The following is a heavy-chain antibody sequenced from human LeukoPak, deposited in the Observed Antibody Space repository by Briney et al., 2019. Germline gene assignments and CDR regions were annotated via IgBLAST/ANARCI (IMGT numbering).Heavy chain of an antibody. CDR3: AVCSSSWLFDY. CDR1: GYSISSGYY. V-gene: IGHV4-38-2*01. Sequence: SETLSLTCAVSGYSISSGYYWGWIRQPPGKGLEWIGSIYYSGSTYYNPSLKSRVTISVDTSKNQFSLKLSSVTAADTAVYYCAVCSSSWLFDYWGQGTLVTVSS. D-gene: IGHD6-13*01. CDR2: IYYSGST. J-gene: IGHJ4*02.